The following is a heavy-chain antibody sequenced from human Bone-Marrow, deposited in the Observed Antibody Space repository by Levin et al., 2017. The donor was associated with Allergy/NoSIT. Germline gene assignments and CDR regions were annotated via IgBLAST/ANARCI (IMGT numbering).Heavy chain of an antibody. CDR2: INHSGST. CDR1: GGSFSGYY. J-gene: IGHJ4*02. V-gene: IGHV4-34*01. Sequence: SQTLSLTCAVYGGSFSGYYWSWIRQPPGKGLEWIGEINHSGSTNYNPSLKSRVTISVDTSKNQFSLKLSSVTAADTAVYYCARPSGSYRHVLVYWGQGTLVTVSS. D-gene: IGHD1-26*01. CDR3: ARPSGSYRHVLVY.